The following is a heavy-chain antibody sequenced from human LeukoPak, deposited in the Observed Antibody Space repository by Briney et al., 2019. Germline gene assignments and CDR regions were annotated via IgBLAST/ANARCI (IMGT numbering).Heavy chain of an antibody. CDR3: ARTSGGTYYYYGMDV. D-gene: IGHD2-15*01. J-gene: IGHJ6*02. Sequence: ASVKVSCKASGYTFTSYGISGVRQAPGQGLEWMGWISSYNGNSNYAQKLQGRVTMTTDTSTSTAYMELRSLRSDDTAVYYCARTSGGTYYYYGMDVWGQGTTVTVSS. CDR1: GYTFTSYG. V-gene: IGHV1-18*01. CDR2: ISSYNGNS.